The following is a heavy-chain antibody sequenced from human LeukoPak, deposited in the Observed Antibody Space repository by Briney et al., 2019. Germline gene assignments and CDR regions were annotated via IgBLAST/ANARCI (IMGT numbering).Heavy chain of an antibody. CDR3: AKGTYYYDSSGYTAFDI. V-gene: IGHV3-23*01. Sequence: GGSLRLSCAASGFTFSSYAMSWVRQAPGKGLEWVSAISGSGGSTYYADSVKGRFTISRDNSKNTLYLQMNSLRAEDTAVYYCAKGTYYYDSSGYTAFDIWGQGTMVTVSS. CDR1: GFTFSSYA. J-gene: IGHJ3*02. D-gene: IGHD3-22*01. CDR2: ISGSGGST.